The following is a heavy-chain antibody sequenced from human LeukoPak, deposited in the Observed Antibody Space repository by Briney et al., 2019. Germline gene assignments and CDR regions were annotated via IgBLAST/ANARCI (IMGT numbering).Heavy chain of an antibody. CDR1: GFTFSSYG. CDR3: AKGVVAAAGYFDL. Sequence: GGSLRLSCAASGFTFSSYGMHWVRQAPGKGLEWVAVISYDGSNKYYADSVKGRFTISRDNSKNTLYLQMNSLRAEDTAVYYCAKGVVAAAGYFDLWGRGTLVTVSS. CDR2: ISYDGSNK. J-gene: IGHJ2*01. D-gene: IGHD6-13*01. V-gene: IGHV3-30*18.